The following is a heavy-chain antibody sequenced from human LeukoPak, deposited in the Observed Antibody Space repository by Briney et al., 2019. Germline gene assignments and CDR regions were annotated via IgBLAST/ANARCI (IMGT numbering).Heavy chain of an antibody. CDR3: ARDEAALVGYFQH. CDR2: IYHSGST. Sequence: PSETLSLTCAVSGGSISSGGYSWGWIRQPPGKGLEWIGYIYHSGSTYYNPSLKSRVTISVDRSKNQFSLKLSSVTAADTAVYYCARDEAALVGYFQHWGQGTLVTASS. J-gene: IGHJ1*01. CDR1: GGSISSGGYS. V-gene: IGHV4-30-2*01. D-gene: IGHD2-8*02.